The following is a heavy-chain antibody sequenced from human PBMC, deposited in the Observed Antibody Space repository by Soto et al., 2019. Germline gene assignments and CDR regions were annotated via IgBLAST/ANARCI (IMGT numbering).Heavy chain of an antibody. Sequence: PGGSLRLSCAVSGFTFRSSPMSWVRRAPGKGLEWVSGITSSGAAYYADSVKGRFTISRDNSKNTLYLQMNSLRAEDTAVYYCAKGESSVSARDFDPWGQGTLVTVSS. D-gene: IGHD3-22*01. CDR1: GFTFRSSP. V-gene: IGHV3-23*01. J-gene: IGHJ5*02. CDR2: ITSSGAA. CDR3: AKGESSVSARDFDP.